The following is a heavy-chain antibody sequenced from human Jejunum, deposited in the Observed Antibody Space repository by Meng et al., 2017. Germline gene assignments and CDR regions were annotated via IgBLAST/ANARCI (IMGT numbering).Heavy chain of an antibody. CDR1: GDSISSGYY. CDR3: VREEGIAAAR. CDR2: IYHSAST. V-gene: IGHV4-38-2*02. D-gene: IGHD6-13*01. Sequence: SETLSLTCTVSGDSISSGYYWAWIRQPPGKGLEWIGNIYHSASTSYSPSLKSRVTISVDTSKNQFSLNLSSVTAADTAVYYCVREEGIAAARWGQGRLVTVSS. J-gene: IGHJ4*02.